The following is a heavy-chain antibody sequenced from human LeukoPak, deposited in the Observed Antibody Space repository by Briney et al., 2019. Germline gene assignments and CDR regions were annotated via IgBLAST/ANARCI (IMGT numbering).Heavy chain of an antibody. V-gene: IGHV4-59*02. CDR3: ARYSNHVDYFDY. CDR2: VYYTGTS. D-gene: IGHD4-11*01. Sequence: SETLSLTCTVSGDSVSSHYWSWIRQPPGKGLEWIASVYYTGTSNYNPSLKSRVTISIDTSKNQFSLTLISVTAADTAVYYCARYSNHVDYFDYWGQGTLVTVSS. J-gene: IGHJ4*02. CDR1: GDSVSSHY.